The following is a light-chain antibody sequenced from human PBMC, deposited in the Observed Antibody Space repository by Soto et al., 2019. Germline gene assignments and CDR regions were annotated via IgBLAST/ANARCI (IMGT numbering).Light chain of an antibody. CDR2: DVS. CDR1: SSDVGGYNY. J-gene: IGLJ1*01. Sequence: QSALTQPASVSGSPGQSITISCTGTSSDVGGYNYVSWYQQHPGKAPKLMIYDVSNRPSGVSNRFSGSKSGNTASLTISGLQAEDEAEYYCSSYPSSSTYVFGTGTKVTVL. V-gene: IGLV2-14*01. CDR3: SSYPSSSTYV.